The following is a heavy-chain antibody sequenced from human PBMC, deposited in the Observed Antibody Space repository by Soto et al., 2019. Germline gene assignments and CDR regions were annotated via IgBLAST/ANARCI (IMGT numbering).Heavy chain of an antibody. CDR2: INHSGST. J-gene: IGHJ5*02. D-gene: IGHD2-2*01. CDR1: GGPFSGYY. Sequence: QVQLQQWGAGLLKPSETLSLTCAVYGGPFSGYYWSWIRQPPGKGLEWIGEINHSGSTNYNPSLKSRVTISVDTSKNQFSLKLSSVTAADTAVYYCAIGVPAAYNWFDPWGQGTLVTVSS. CDR3: AIGVPAAYNWFDP. V-gene: IGHV4-34*01.